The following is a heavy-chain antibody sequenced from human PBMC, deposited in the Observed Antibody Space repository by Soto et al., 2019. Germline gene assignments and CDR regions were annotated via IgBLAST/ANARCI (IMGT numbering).Heavy chain of an antibody. CDR3: ARGSFYYDSSGPAG. CDR2: IYHSGST. Sequence: SETLSLTCAVSGGSISSSNWWSWVRQPPGKGLEWIGEIYHSGSTNYNPSLKSRVTISVDKSKNQFSLKLSSVTAADTAVYYCARGSFYYDSSGPAGWGQGTMVTVSS. CDR1: GGSISSSNW. J-gene: IGHJ3*01. D-gene: IGHD3-22*01. V-gene: IGHV4-4*02.